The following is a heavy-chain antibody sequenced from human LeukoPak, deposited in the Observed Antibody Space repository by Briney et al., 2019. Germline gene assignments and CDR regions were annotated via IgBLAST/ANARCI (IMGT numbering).Heavy chain of an antibody. CDR3: ARGYSSSWFDP. J-gene: IGHJ5*02. Sequence: SETLSLTCTVSGGSISSYYWSWIRQPPGKGLEWIGYIYYSGSTNYNPPLKSRVTISVDTSKNQFSLKLSSVTAADTAVYYCARGYSSSWFDPWGQGTLVTVSS. D-gene: IGHD2-21*01. V-gene: IGHV4-59*08. CDR1: GGSISSYY. CDR2: IYYSGST.